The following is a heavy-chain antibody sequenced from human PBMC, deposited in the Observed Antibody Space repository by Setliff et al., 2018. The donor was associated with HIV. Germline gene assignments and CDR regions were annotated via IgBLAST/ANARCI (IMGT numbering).Heavy chain of an antibody. CDR2: IYNSVTT. D-gene: IGHD4-17*01. J-gene: IGHJ6*02. V-gene: IGHV4-59*01. CDR1: GASISSNT. CDR3: ARGGPTVAFGLDV. Sequence: SETLSLTCIVSGASISSNTWSWIRQAPGKGLQWIGFIYNSVTTNYNPSLKSRVTISLDTSKNQFSLKLTSVTAADTAVYYCARGGPTVAFGLDVWGQGTTVTVSS.